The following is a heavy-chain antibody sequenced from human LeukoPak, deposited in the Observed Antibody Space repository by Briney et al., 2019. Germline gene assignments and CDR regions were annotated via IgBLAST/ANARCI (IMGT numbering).Heavy chain of an antibody. Sequence: GGSLRLSCAASGFTFSSYSMNWVRQAPGKGLGWVSSISSSSSYIYYADSVKGRFTISRDNAKNSLYLQMNSLRAEDTAVYYCARETTVTTVFDYWGQGTLVTVSS. D-gene: IGHD4-17*01. CDR1: GFTFSSYS. CDR2: ISSSSSYI. CDR3: ARETTVTTVFDY. J-gene: IGHJ4*02. V-gene: IGHV3-21*01.